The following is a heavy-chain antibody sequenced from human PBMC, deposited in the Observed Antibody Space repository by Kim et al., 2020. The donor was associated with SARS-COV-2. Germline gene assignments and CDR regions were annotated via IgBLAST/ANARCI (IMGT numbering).Heavy chain of an antibody. Sequence: SETLSLTCAVYGGSFSGYYWSWIRQPPGKGLEWIGEINHSGSTNYNPSLKSRVTISVDTSKNQFSLKLSSVTAADTAVYYCARARWTYYYDSSGYYFDYWGQGTLVTVSS. CDR2: INHSGST. CDR3: ARARWTYYYDSSGYYFDY. D-gene: IGHD3-22*01. V-gene: IGHV4-34*01. J-gene: IGHJ4*02. CDR1: GGSFSGYY.